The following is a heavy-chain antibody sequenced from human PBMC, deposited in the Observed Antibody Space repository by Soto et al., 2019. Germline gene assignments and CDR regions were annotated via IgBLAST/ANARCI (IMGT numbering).Heavy chain of an antibody. D-gene: IGHD1-26*01. Sequence: GGSLRLSCAASGFTFSSYAMSWVRQAPGKGLEWVSTISGSGGNAYYADSVKGRFSISRDNSKNTLRLQMNSLRADDTAVYYCAKDGASGSYPPYYYFGMNVWGQGTTVTVSS. CDR1: GFTFSSYA. CDR2: ISGSGGNA. CDR3: AKDGASGSYPPYYYFGMNV. V-gene: IGHV3-23*01. J-gene: IGHJ6*02.